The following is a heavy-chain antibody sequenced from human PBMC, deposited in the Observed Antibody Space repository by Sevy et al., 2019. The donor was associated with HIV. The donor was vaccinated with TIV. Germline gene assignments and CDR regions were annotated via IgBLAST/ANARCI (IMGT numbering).Heavy chain of an antibody. CDR2: IKSKGGGGTI. J-gene: IGHJ6*02. Sequence: GGSLRLSCAASGFTFTNAWMNWVRQAPGKGLEWGGRIKSKGGGGTIDYAAPLKGRFSISRDDSKNTLYLQMNSLKIEDTALYYSTWDHDYYYGMNVWGQGTTVTVSS. CDR3: TWDHDYYYGMNV. D-gene: IGHD1-26*01. CDR1: GFTFTNAW. V-gene: IGHV3-15*07.